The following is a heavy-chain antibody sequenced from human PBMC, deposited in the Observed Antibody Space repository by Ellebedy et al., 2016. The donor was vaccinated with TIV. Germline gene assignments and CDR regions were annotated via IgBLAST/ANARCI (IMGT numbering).Heavy chain of an antibody. CDR1: GYTFTSYG. CDR2: ISAYNGNT. CDR3: ARDLKAAILPYYYYGMDV. D-gene: IGHD2-15*01. J-gene: IGHJ6*02. V-gene: IGHV1-18*01. Sequence: ASVKVSCKASGYTFTSYGISWVRQAPGQGLEWMGWISAYNGNTNYAQKLQGRVTMTTDTSTSTAYMELRSLRSGDTAVYYCARDLKAAILPYYYYGMDVWGQGTTVTVSS.